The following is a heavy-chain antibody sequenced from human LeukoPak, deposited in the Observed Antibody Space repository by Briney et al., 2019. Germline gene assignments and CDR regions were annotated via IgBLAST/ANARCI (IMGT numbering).Heavy chain of an antibody. CDR1: GFTFSSYG. CDR2: ISSSGTYI. CDR3: AKIDAY. V-gene: IGHV3-21*01. J-gene: IGHJ4*02. Sequence: PGGSLRLSCAASGFTFSSYGMNWVRQAPGKGLEWVSSISSSGTYIYFADSVKGRFTISRDNAKNSLYLQMNSLRAEDTALYYCAKIDAYWGQGTLVTVSS.